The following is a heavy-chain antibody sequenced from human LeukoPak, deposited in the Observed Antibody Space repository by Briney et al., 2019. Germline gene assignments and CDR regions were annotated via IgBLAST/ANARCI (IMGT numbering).Heavy chain of an antibody. CDR3: AKKGYYDGSGYYMYYFDH. CDR1: HFTFTTYW. CDR2: IKPDGSEK. Sequence: GGSLRLSCAASHFTFTTYWMSWVRQAPGKGLEWVANIKPDGSEKYYVDSVKGRFTISRDNAKNSLYLQMNSLRAEDTAVYYCAKKGYYDGSGYYMYYFDHWGQGTLVTVSS. V-gene: IGHV3-7*03. J-gene: IGHJ4*02. D-gene: IGHD3-22*01.